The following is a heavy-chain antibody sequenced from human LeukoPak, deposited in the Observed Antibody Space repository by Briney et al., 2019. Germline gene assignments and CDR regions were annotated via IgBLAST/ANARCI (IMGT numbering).Heavy chain of an antibody. V-gene: IGHV1-2*02. D-gene: IGHD5-18*01. CDR3: ARAYSYGPPFDY. J-gene: IGHJ4*02. Sequence: ASVKVSCKASGYTFTGYYMHWVRQAPGQGLEWMGWINPNSGGTNYAQKFQGRVTMTRDTSISTAYMELSRLRSDDTAVYYCARAYSYGPPFDYWGQGTLVTVSS. CDR1: GYTFTGYY. CDR2: INPNSGGT.